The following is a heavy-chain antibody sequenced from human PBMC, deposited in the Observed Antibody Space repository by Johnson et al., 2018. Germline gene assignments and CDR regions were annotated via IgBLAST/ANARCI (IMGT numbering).Heavy chain of an antibody. Sequence: EVQLVESGGDLVQPGGFLRLSCAGSGFTFGDYAMSWFRQAPGKGLEWVGFIRSKAYGGTTEYAASVKGRFTISRDDSKSIAYLQMNSLKTEDTAVYYCSSHPWGSSGWYVGGLAYWGQGTLVIVSS. CDR2: IRSKAYGGTT. CDR3: SSHPWGSSGWYVGGLAY. V-gene: IGHV3-49*03. J-gene: IGHJ4*02. CDR1: GFTFGDYA. D-gene: IGHD6-19*01.